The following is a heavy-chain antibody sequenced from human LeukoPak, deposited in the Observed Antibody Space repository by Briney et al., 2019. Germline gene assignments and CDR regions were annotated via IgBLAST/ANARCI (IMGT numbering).Heavy chain of an antibody. J-gene: IGHJ4*02. CDR3: ARDTGSVLDMVRGVIITGPTDY. Sequence: SETLSLTCTVSGGSISSSSYYWGWIRQPPGKGLEWIGSIYYSGSTYYNPSLKSRVTISVDTSKNQFSLKLSSVTAADTAVYYCARDTGSVLDMVRGVIITGPTDYWGQGTLVTVSS. CDR1: GGSISSSSYY. V-gene: IGHV4-39*07. CDR2: IYYSGST. D-gene: IGHD3-10*01.